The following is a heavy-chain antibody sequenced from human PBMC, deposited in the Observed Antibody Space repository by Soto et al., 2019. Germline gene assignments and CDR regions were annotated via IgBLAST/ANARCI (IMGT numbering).Heavy chain of an antibody. Sequence: GGSLRLSCAASGFTFSSYAMYWVRQAPGKGLEWVAYISYDGNNKYYADSVKGRFTISRDNSKNTLDLQMNSLRGEDTAVYYCAKAADEDAYYYGMDVWGQGTTVTVSS. CDR1: GFTFSSYA. J-gene: IGHJ6*02. V-gene: IGHV3-30*04. CDR2: ISYDGNNK. CDR3: AKAADEDAYYYGMDV.